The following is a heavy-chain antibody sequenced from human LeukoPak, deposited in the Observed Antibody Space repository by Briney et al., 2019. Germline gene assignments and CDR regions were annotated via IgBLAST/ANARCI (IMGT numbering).Heavy chain of an antibody. CDR2: IYYSGST. V-gene: IGHV4-39*07. CDR1: GGSISSSSYY. Sequence: SETLSLTCTVSGGSISSSSYYWGWIRQPPGKGLEWIGSIYYSGSTYYNPSLKSRVTISVDTSKNQFSLKLSSVTAADTAVYYCARDDYYGSGSYYSGYWGQGTLVTVSS. J-gene: IGHJ4*02. CDR3: ARDDYYGSGSYYSGY. D-gene: IGHD3-10*01.